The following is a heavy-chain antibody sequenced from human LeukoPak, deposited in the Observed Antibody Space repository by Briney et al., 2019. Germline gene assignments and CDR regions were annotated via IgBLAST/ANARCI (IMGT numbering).Heavy chain of an antibody. V-gene: IGHV1-69*06. D-gene: IGHD3-22*01. Sequence: EASVKVSCKASGGTFSSYAISWVRQAPGQGLEWMGGIIPIFGTANYAQKFQGRVTITADKSTNTAYLEISSLTSDDTAVYYCARCSPGDSSNFYAVLQYWGQGTQVTVST. CDR1: GGTFSSYA. CDR3: ARCSPGDSSNFYAVLQY. J-gene: IGHJ4*02. CDR2: IIPIFGTA.